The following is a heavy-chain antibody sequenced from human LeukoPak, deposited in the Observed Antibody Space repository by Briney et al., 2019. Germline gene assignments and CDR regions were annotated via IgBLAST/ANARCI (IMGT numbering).Heavy chain of an antibody. Sequence: AGGSLRLSWAASGFTFSSYAMSWVRQAPGKGLEWVSAISGSGGSTYYADSVKGRFTISRDNSKNTLYLQMNSLRAEDTAVYYCAEDPLQLERPTTENPNWFDPWGQGTLVTVSS. CDR1: GFTFSSYA. CDR2: ISGSGGST. D-gene: IGHD1-1*01. J-gene: IGHJ5*02. CDR3: AEDPLQLERPTTENPNWFDP. V-gene: IGHV3-23*01.